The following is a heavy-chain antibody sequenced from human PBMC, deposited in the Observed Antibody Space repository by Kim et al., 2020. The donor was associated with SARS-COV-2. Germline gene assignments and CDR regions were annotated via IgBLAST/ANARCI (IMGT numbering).Heavy chain of an antibody. J-gene: IGHJ4*02. D-gene: IGHD2-2*01. CDR1: GYTFTSYA. CDR3: ARTCSSTSCYHPNFDY. V-gene: IGHV1-3*01. Sequence: ASVKVSCKASGYTFTSYAMHWVRQAPGQRLEWMGWINAGNGNTKYSQKFQGRVTITRDTSASTAYMELSSLRSEDTAVYYCARTCSSTSCYHPNFDYWGQGTLVTVPS. CDR2: INAGNGNT.